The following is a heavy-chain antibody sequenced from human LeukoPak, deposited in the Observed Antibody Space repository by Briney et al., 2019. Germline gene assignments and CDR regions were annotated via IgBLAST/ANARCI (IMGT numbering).Heavy chain of an antibody. D-gene: IGHD3-16*02. CDR3: AKDLRGLSTLYFYYMAV. J-gene: IGHJ6*03. Sequence: AGGSLRLPCAASGFTFSSYAMSWVRQAPGKGLEWVSAISGSGGSTYYADSVKGRFTISRDNSKNTLYLQMNSLRAEDTAVYYCAKDLRGLSTLYFYYMAVWGKGTTVTVSS. CDR1: GFTFSSYA. CDR2: ISGSGGST. V-gene: IGHV3-23*01.